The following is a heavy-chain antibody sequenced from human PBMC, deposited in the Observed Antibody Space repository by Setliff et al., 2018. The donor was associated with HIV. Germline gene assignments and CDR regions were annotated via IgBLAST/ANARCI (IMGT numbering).Heavy chain of an antibody. CDR2: INPSGGRT. CDR3: ARGGEGLAN. Sequence: GASVKVSCKASGYTFTSVYMHWVRQAPGEGLEWMGLINPSGGRTTYAQNVQGRVTMTRDTSTNTVYMELSSLTSEDTAVYYCARGGEGLANWGQGTLVTVSS. V-gene: IGHV1-46*03. CDR1: GYTFTSVY. D-gene: IGHD3-16*01. J-gene: IGHJ4*02.